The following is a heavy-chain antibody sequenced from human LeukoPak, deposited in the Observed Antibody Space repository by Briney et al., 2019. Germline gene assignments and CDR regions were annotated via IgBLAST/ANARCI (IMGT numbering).Heavy chain of an antibody. J-gene: IGHJ4*02. D-gene: IGHD3-22*01. CDR2: IYPGDSDT. Sequence: GESLQISCKGSGSIFTSYWIGWVRQLPGKGLEWMGIIYPGDSDTRYSPSFQGQVTISADKSISTAYLQWSSLKASDTAMYYCASPDYYDSSGYSPGVGYWGQGTLVTVSS. CDR1: GSIFTSYW. CDR3: ASPDYYDSSGYSPGVGY. V-gene: IGHV5-51*01.